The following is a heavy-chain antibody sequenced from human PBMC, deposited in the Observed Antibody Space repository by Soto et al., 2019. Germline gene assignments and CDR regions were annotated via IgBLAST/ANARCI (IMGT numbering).Heavy chain of an antibody. J-gene: IGHJ4*02. CDR1: GFTFSSYA. D-gene: IGHD3-22*01. CDR3: AKDPLFSGYSLLYFDY. V-gene: IGHV3-23*01. Sequence: GGSLRLSCAASGFTFSSYAMSWVRQAPGKGLEWVSAISGSGGSTYYADSVKGRFTIPRDNSKNTLYLQMNSLRAEDTAVYYCAKDPLFSGYSLLYFDYWGQGTLVTAPQ. CDR2: ISGSGGST.